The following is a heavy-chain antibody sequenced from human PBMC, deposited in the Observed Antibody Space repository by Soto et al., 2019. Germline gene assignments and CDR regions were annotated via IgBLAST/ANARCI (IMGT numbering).Heavy chain of an antibody. CDR3: ARVLFRVGYFDY. V-gene: IGHV4-59*01. D-gene: IGHD1-26*01. CDR2: IYYSGST. J-gene: IGHJ4*02. Sequence: SETLSLTCTVSGGSISSYYWSWIRQPPGKGLEWIGYIYYSGSTNYNPSLKSRVTISVDTSKNQFSLKLSSVTAADTAVYYCARVLFRVGYFDYWGQGTLVTVSS. CDR1: GGSISSYY.